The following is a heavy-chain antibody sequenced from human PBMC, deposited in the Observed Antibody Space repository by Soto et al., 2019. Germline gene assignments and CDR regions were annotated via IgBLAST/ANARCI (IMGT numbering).Heavy chain of an antibody. CDR2: ISSSSSTI. D-gene: IGHD3-3*01. CDR3: ARVIWSVHSDY. J-gene: IGHJ4*02. Sequence: EVQLVESGGGLVQPGGSLRLSCAASGFTFSSYSMNWVRQAPGKGLEWVSYISSSSSTIYYADSVKGRFTITRDNAKKSLYLQMNSLRAEYTAVYYCARVIWSVHSDYWGQGTLVTVSS. CDR1: GFTFSSYS. V-gene: IGHV3-48*01.